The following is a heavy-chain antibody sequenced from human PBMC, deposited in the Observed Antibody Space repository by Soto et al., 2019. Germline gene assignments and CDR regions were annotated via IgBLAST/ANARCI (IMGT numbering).Heavy chain of an antibody. CDR2: ITASGGST. V-gene: IGHV3-23*01. CDR3: TSRPTYYYDTSHDAFDI. CDR1: GFTFSSYA. D-gene: IGHD3-22*01. Sequence: LRLSCAASGFTFSSYAMSWVRQAPGKGLEWVSGITASGGSTSYADSVKGRFTISRDNSKNTLYLQMNSLRTEDTAVYYCTSRPTYYYDTSHDAFDIWGQGTMVTVSS. J-gene: IGHJ3*02.